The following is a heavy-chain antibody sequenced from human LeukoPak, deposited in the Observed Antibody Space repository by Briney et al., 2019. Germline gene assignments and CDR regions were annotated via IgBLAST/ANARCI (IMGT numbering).Heavy chain of an antibody. CDR3: ARDSYCSSTSCYDFDY. V-gene: IGHV3-21*01. Sequence: GGSLRPSCAASGFTFSSYSMNWVRQAPGKGLEWVSSISSSSSYIYYADSVKGRFTISRDNAKNSLYLQMNSLRAEDTAVYYCARDSYCSSTSCYDFDYWGQGTLVTVSS. J-gene: IGHJ4*02. CDR1: GFTFSSYS. D-gene: IGHD2-2*01. CDR2: ISSSSSYI.